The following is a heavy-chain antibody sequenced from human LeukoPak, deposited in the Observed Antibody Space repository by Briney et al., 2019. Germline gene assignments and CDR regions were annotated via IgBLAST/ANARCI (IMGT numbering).Heavy chain of an antibody. J-gene: IGHJ4*02. D-gene: IGHD3-3*01. CDR1: GDSISSGSYY. CDR2: MYTSGTT. V-gene: IGHV4-61*02. CDR3: ARDWWSGYLDY. Sequence: SETLSLTCTVSGDSISSGSYYWRWIRQPAGKGLEWIGRMYTSGTTNYNPSLESRVTISIDTSKNQFSLKLSSVTAADTAVYYCARDWWSGYLDYWGQGTLVTVSS.